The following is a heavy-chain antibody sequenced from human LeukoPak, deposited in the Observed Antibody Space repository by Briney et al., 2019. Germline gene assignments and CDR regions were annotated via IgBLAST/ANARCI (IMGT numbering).Heavy chain of an antibody. CDR2: IYYSGST. D-gene: IGHD3-10*01. Sequence: SETLSLTCTVSGGSISSYYWSWIRQPPGKGLEWIGYIYYSGSTDYNPSLKSRVTISVDTSKNQFSLKLSSVTAADTAVYYCARDRGLHGEVLFDPWGQGTLVTVSS. CDR3: ARDRGLHGEVLFDP. V-gene: IGHV4-59*12. CDR1: GGSISSYY. J-gene: IGHJ5*02.